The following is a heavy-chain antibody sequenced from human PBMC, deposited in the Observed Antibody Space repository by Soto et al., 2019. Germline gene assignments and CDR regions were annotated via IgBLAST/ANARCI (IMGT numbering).Heavy chain of an antibody. D-gene: IGHD6-13*01. V-gene: IGHV3-15*01. CDR2: IKSKTDGGTT. J-gene: IGHJ1*01. CDR3: TTVSSSWYGWEYFQH. CDR1: GFTFSNAW. Sequence: GGSLRLSCAASGFTFSNAWMSWVRQAPGKGLEWVGRIKSKTDGGTTDYAAPVKGRFTISRDDSKNTLYLQMNSLKTEDTAVYYCTTVSSSWYGWEYFQHWGQGTLVTVSS.